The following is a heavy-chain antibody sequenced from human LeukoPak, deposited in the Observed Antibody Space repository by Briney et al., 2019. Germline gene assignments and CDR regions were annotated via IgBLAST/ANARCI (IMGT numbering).Heavy chain of an antibody. J-gene: IGHJ4*02. CDR2: ISGCSGST. CDR1: GCIFSSYA. Sequence: GSLRLSCAASGCIFSSYAMSWVRPAPGKGQEWGSGISGCSGSTNYAETVKGRFTISRDTSKNTLYLQMKSLRAEDTAIYYCARDRVGATYRIFDYWGQGTLVTVSS. CDR3: ARDRVGATYRIFDY. D-gene: IGHD1-26*01. V-gene: IGHV3-23*01.